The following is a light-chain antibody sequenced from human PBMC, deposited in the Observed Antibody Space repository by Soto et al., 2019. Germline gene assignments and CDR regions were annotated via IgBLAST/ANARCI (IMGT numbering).Light chain of an antibody. CDR2: GNS. V-gene: IGLV1-40*01. J-gene: IGLJ2*01. CDR1: SSNIGAGYD. CDR3: QSYDSSLSGSV. Sequence: QSVLTQPPSVSGAPGQRVTISCTGRSSNIGAGYDVHWYQQLPGTAPKLLIYGNSNGPSGVPDRFSGSKSGTSASLAITGLQAEDEADYYCQSYDSSLSGSVFGGGTKVTVL.